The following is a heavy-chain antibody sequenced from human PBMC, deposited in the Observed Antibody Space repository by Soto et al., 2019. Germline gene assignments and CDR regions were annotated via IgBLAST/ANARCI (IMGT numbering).Heavy chain of an antibody. CDR1: DSTIRRYA. CDR2: ITGNSARI. CDR3: AKNGDFDYDAFDV. J-gene: IGHJ3*01. Sequence: HPGGSLRLSCAASDSTIRRYAMSWVRQAPGKGLEWISGITGNSARIYYADSVKGRFSISRDNSKNTLYLQMDTRRAEDTAVYYCAKNGDFDYDAFDVWGQGTVVTVSS. V-gene: IGHV3-23*01. D-gene: IGHD3-16*01.